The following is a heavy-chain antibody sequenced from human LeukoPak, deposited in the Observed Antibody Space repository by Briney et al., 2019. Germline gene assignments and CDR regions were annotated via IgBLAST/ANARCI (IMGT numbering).Heavy chain of an antibody. CDR2: IYYSGST. Sequence: PSETLSLTCTVSGGSISSYYWSWIRQPPGKGLEWIGSIYYSGSTYYNPSLKSRVTISVDTSKNQFSLKLSSVTAADTAVYYCARYGSGSFPIDYWGQGTLVTVSS. D-gene: IGHD3-10*01. V-gene: IGHV4-59*12. J-gene: IGHJ4*02. CDR3: ARYGSGSFPIDY. CDR1: GGSISSYY.